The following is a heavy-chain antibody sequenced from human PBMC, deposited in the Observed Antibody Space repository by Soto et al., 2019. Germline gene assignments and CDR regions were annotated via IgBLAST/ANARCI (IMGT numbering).Heavy chain of an antibody. Sequence: QVQLVQSGAEVKKPGSSVKVSCKASGGTFSSYTISWVRQAPGQGLEWMGRIIPILGIANYAQKFQGRVTITADKSTSTAYMELRSLRSEDTAVYYCARDCSGTSCAFDYWGQGTLVTVSS. CDR2: IIPILGIA. CDR1: GGTFSSYT. V-gene: IGHV1-69*08. D-gene: IGHD2-2*01. J-gene: IGHJ4*02. CDR3: ARDCSGTSCAFDY.